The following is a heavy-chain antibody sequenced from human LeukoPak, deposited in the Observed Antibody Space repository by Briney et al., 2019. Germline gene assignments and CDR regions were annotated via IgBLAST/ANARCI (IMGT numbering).Heavy chain of an antibody. V-gene: IGHV4-59*01. Sequence: SETLSLTCTVSGGSISSYYWSWIRQPPGKGLEWIGYIYYSGSTNYNPSLKSRVTISVDTSKNQFSLKLSSVTAADTAVYYCARALRRNIGSGWYRLDYWGQGTLVTVPS. CDR1: GGSISSYY. D-gene: IGHD6-19*01. J-gene: IGHJ4*02. CDR2: IYYSGST. CDR3: ARALRRNIGSGWYRLDY.